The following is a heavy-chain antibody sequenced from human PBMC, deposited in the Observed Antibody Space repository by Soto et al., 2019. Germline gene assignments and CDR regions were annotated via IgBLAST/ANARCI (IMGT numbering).Heavy chain of an antibody. CDR2: ISAYNGNT. CDR3: ARVLGNYYGSGSFEYYFDC. J-gene: IGHJ4*02. Sequence: ASVKVSCKASGYTFTSYGISWVRQAPGQGLEWMGWISAYNGNTNYAQKLQGRVTINPDTSKNQFSLQLNSVTPEDTAVYYCARVLGNYYGSGSFEYYFDCWGQGTLVTVSS. D-gene: IGHD3-10*01. CDR1: GYTFTSYG. V-gene: IGHV1-18*01.